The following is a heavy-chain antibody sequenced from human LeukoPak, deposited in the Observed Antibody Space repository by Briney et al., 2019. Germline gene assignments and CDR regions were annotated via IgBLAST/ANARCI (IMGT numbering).Heavy chain of an antibody. D-gene: IGHD4/OR15-4a*01. CDR1: GYTFTSYG. V-gene: IGHV1-18*01. J-gene: IGHJ5*02. Sequence: GASVKVSCKASGYTFTSYGISWVRQAPGQGLEWMGWISAYNGNTNYAQQLQGRVTMTTDTSTSTAYMELRSPRSDDTAVYYCARDPRGLLIDPWGQGTLVTVSS. CDR2: ISAYNGNT. CDR3: ARDPRGLLIDP.